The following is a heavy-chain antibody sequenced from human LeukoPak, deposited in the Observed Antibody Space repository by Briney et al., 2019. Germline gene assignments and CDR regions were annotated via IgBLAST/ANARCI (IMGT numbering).Heavy chain of an antibody. Sequence: SETLSLTCTVSGGSISSYYWSWIRQPPGKGLEWIGYIYYSGSTNYNPSLKSRVTISVDTSKNQFSLKLSSVTAADTAVYYCARVGEGDAFDIWGQGTMVTVSS. J-gene: IGHJ3*02. D-gene: IGHD3-16*01. CDR2: IYYSGST. V-gene: IGHV4-59*01. CDR1: GGSISSYY. CDR3: ARVGEGDAFDI.